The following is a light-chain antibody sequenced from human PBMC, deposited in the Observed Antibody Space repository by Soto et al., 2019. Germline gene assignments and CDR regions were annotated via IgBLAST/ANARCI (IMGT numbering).Light chain of an antibody. Sequence: ESVLTQSPVTLSLSPGERVTLSCRASQSVGNYLAWYQQKPGQAPRLLIYDASNRATGIPARFSGSGSGTDFTLTISSLEPEDFAVYYCQQRDNWYTFGQGTKLEIK. CDR1: QSVGNY. V-gene: IGKV3-11*01. CDR3: QQRDNWYT. J-gene: IGKJ2*01. CDR2: DAS.